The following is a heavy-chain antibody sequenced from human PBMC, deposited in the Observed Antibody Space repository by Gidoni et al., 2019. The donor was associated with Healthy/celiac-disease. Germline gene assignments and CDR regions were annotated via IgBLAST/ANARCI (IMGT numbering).Heavy chain of an antibody. J-gene: IGHJ4*02. D-gene: IGHD5-18*01. CDR2: IYWNDDK. CDR3: AHTGYGYLFDY. Sequence: QITLQESGPTLVKPTQPLTLTCTFSWFSLSTSGVGVGWIRQPPGKALEWLALIYWNDDKRYSPSLKSRLTITKDASKNQVVLTMTNMDPVDTATYYCAHTGYGYLFDYWGQGTLVTVSS. CDR1: WFSLSTSGVG. V-gene: IGHV2-5*01.